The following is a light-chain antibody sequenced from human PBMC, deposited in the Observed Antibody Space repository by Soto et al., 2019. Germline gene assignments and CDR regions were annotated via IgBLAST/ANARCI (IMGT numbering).Light chain of an antibody. CDR2: EIS. CDR3: SSYTSRDTVI. Sequence: QSALTQPASVSGSPGQSITISCSGTSSDVGAYDHVSWYQQYPGKAPKFIIFEISNRPSGISSRFSGSRSGNTASLTISRLQAEDEAYCYCSSYTSRDTVIFGGGTKLTVL. V-gene: IGLV2-14*01. J-gene: IGLJ2*01. CDR1: SSDVGAYDH.